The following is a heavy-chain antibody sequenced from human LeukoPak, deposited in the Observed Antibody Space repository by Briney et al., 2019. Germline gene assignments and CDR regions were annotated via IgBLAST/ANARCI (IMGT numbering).Heavy chain of an antibody. CDR1: GYTFTDYY. CDR2: INPNSGGT. J-gene: IGHJ6*03. CDR3: ARGAAAGAHYYYYYRDV. V-gene: IGHV1-2*02. D-gene: IGHD6-13*01. Sequence: GASVQVSCQASGYTFTDYYIHWVRQAPGQGLEWMGCINPNSGGTNFGDKFQGRVAMTRDTSISAAYMQLSRLRSDDTAVYFCARGAAAGAHYYYYYRDVWGKGTTVTVS.